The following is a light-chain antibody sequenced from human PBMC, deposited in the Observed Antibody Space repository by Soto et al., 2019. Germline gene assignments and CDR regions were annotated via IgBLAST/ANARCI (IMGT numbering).Light chain of an antibody. Sequence: QSALTQPPSASGTPGQRVTISCSGSSSNIGNNTINWYQQLPGTAPKLLIYSNSQRPLGVPVRFSGSKSGTSASLTISGLQSEDEADYYCAAWDDRLYVFGAGTQLTVL. J-gene: IGLJ7*01. V-gene: IGLV1-44*01. CDR1: SSNIGNNT. CDR3: AAWDDRLYV. CDR2: SNS.